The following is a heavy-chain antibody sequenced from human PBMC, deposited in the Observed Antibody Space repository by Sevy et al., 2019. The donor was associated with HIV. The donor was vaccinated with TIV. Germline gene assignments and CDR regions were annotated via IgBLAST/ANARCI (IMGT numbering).Heavy chain of an antibody. D-gene: IGHD3-22*01. Sequence: GGSLRLSCAASGFTFSSYGMHWVRQAPGKGLEWVEVIWYDGSNKYYADSVKGRFTISRDNSKNTLYLQMNSLRAEDTAAYYCARALEVGYYDSSGSQVPGYWGQGTLVTVSS. CDR2: IWYDGSNK. CDR3: ARALEVGYYDSSGSQVPGY. CDR1: GFTFSSYG. J-gene: IGHJ4*02. V-gene: IGHV3-33*01.